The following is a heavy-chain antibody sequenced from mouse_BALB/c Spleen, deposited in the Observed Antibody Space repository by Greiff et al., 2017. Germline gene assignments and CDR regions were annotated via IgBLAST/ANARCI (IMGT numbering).Heavy chain of an antibody. CDR2: ILPGSGST. J-gene: IGHJ4*01. CDR3: ALRGNSYYYAMDY. V-gene: IGHV1-9*01. Sequence: VQLQQSGAELMKPGASVKISCKATGYTFSSYWIEWVKQRPGHGLEWIGEILPGSGSTNYNEKFKGKATFTADTSSNTAYMQLSSLTSEDSAVYYCALRGNSYYYAMDYWGQGTSVTVSS. CDR1: GYTFSSYW. D-gene: IGHD2-1*01.